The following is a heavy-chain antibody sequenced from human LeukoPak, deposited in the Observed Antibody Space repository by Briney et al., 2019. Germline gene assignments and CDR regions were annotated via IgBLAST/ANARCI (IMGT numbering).Heavy chain of an antibody. J-gene: IGHJ4*02. CDR3: ARELHGGHLSRFDY. CDR2: TYYRSKWYY. D-gene: IGHD2-15*01. Sequence: SHALPLTCAISDHRGSAKSATLNLIRQSPLKGLEWLGRTYYRSKWYYDYAVSVNSRIIINPDTSKNQFSLQLNSVTPEDTAVYYCARELHGGHLSRFDYWGQGTLVTVSS. CDR1: DHRGSAKSAT. V-gene: IGHV6-1*01.